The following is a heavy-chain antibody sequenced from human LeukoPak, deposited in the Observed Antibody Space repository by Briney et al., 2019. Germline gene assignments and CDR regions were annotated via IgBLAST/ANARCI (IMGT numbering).Heavy chain of an antibody. Sequence: GGSLRLSCAASGFTFSSYAMSWVRQAPGKGLEWVSAISGSGGSTYYADSVKGRFTISRDNSRNTLYLQMNSLRAEDTAVYYCAKDCSGSYYTYWGQGTLVTVSS. CDR3: AKDCSGSYYTY. V-gene: IGHV3-23*01. J-gene: IGHJ4*02. D-gene: IGHD1-26*01. CDR2: ISGSGGST. CDR1: GFTFSSYA.